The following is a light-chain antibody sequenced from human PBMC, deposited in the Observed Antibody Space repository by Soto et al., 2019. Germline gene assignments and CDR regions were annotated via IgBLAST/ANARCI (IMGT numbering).Light chain of an antibody. CDR3: CSYAGSYSWV. CDR1: SSDIGAYNY. J-gene: IGLJ3*02. V-gene: IGLV2-11*01. CDR2: DVT. Sequence: QSALTQPRSVSGSPGQSVTISCTGTSSDIGAYNYVSWYQQHPGKAPKFIIYDVTKRPSGVPDRFSGSKSGNTASLTISGLRADDEADYYCCSYAGSYSWVFGGGTQLTVL.